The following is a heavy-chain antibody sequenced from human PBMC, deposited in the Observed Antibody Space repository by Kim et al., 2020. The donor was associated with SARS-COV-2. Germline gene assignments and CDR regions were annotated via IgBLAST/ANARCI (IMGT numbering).Heavy chain of an antibody. J-gene: IGHJ4*02. CDR1: GFTFSSYW. Sequence: GGSLRLSCAASGFTFSSYWMHWVRQAPGKGLVWVSRINSDGSSTSYADSVKGRFTISRDNAKNTLYLQMNSLRAEDTAVYYCARDNYDILTGYYGEFYFDYWGQGTLVTVSS. V-gene: IGHV3-74*01. D-gene: IGHD3-9*01. CDR3: ARDNYDILTGYYGEFYFDY. CDR2: INSDGSST.